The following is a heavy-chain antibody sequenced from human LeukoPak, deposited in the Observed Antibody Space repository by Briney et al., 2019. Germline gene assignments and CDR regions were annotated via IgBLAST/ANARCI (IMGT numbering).Heavy chain of an antibody. Sequence: GGSLRLSCAASGFTFSRYWMSWVRQAPGKGLEWVANIKQDGSEKHYVDSVKGRFTISRDSAKNSLYLQMNSLRVEDTAVYYCARGAFDYYDSSGYGYAFDIWGQGTMVTVSS. CDR3: ARGAFDYYDSSGYGYAFDI. V-gene: IGHV3-7*01. CDR2: IKQDGSEK. J-gene: IGHJ3*02. CDR1: GFTFSRYW. D-gene: IGHD3-22*01.